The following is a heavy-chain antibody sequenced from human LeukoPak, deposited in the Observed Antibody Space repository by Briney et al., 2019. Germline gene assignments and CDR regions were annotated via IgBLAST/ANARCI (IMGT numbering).Heavy chain of an antibody. D-gene: IGHD2-2*01. CDR3: ARHWSRKAYFDY. CDR2: ISAYNGNT. Sequence: ASVKVSCKASGYTFTSYGISWVRQAPGQGLEWMGWISAYNGNTNYAQKLQGRVTMTTDTSTSTACMELRSLRSDDTAVYYCARHWSRKAYFDYWGQGTLVTVSS. V-gene: IGHV1-18*01. CDR1: GYTFTSYG. J-gene: IGHJ4*02.